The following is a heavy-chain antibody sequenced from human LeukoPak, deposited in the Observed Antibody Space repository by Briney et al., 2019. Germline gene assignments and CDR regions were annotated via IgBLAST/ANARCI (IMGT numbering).Heavy chain of an antibody. D-gene: IGHD6-13*01. J-gene: IGHJ4*02. Sequence: GGSLRLSCAASGFTFSSYGMHWVRQAPGKGLEWVAVIWYDGSNKYYADSVKGRFTISRDNSKNTLYLQMNSLRAEDTAVYYCARGKSPRQSSWHDYWGQRTLVTVSS. CDR2: IWYDGSNK. CDR3: ARGKSPRQSSWHDY. V-gene: IGHV3-33*01. CDR1: GFTFSSYG.